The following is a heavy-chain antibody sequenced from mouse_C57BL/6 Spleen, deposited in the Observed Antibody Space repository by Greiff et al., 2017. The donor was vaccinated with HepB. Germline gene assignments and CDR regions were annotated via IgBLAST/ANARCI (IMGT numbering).Heavy chain of an antibody. Sequence: QVQLQQPGAELVKPGASVKLSCKASGYTFTSYWMQWVKQRPGQGLEWIGEIDPSDSYTNYNQKFKGKATLTVDTSSGTAYMQLSSLTSEDSAVYYCAIYDYDEAYWGQGTTLTVSS. D-gene: IGHD2-4*01. CDR2: IDPSDSYT. J-gene: IGHJ2*01. CDR3: AIYDYDEAY. V-gene: IGHV1-50*01. CDR1: GYTFTSYW.